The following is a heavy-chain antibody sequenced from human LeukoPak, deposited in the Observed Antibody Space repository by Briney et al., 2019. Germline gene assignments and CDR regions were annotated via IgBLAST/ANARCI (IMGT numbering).Heavy chain of an antibody. J-gene: IGHJ1*01. D-gene: IGHD4-11*01. Sequence: GASVKVSCKASGYTFSSYYIHWVRQAPGQGLEWMGIINPSDGSTSYAQKFQGRVTMTRDTSTSTVYMELSSLRSEDTAVYYCARYDYSNLDMAEYFQHWGQGTLVTVSS. CDR3: ARYDYSNLDMAEYFQH. CDR1: GYTFSSYY. V-gene: IGHV1-46*01. CDR2: INPSDGST.